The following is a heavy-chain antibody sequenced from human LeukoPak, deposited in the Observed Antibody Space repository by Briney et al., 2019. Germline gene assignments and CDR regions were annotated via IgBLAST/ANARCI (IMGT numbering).Heavy chain of an antibody. CDR2: IIPIFGIA. D-gene: IGHD5-24*01. CDR1: GGTFSSYG. Sequence: SVKVSCKASGGTFSSYGISWVRQAPGQGLEWMGRIIPIFGIANYAQKFQGRVTITADKSTSTAYMELSSLRSEDTAVYYCAREVRDGYNPYFDYWGQGTLVTVSS. J-gene: IGHJ4*02. V-gene: IGHV1-69*04. CDR3: AREVRDGYNPYFDY.